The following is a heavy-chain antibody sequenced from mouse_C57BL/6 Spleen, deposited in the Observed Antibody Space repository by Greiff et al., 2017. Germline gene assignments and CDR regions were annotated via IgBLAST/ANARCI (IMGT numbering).Heavy chain of an antibody. CDR3: ARNDYAAWFAY. V-gene: IGHV1-69*01. J-gene: IGHJ3*01. D-gene: IGHD2-4*01. CDR1: GYTFTSYW. CDR2: IDPSDSYT. Sequence: VQLQQSGAELVMPGASVKLSCKASGYTFTSYWMHWVKQRPGQGLEWIGEIDPSDSYTNYNQKFKGKSTLTVDKSSSTAYMQLSSLTSEDSAVYYCARNDYAAWFAYWGQGTLVTVSA.